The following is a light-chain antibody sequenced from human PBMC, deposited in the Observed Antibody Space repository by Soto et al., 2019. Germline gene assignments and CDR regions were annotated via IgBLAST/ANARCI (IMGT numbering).Light chain of an antibody. Sequence: EIVMTQPPATLSVSPGERATLSCIASQSVSNNLGWYQQRPGQAPRLLIYGTSSRATGIPDRFSGSGSGTDFTLTISRLEPEDFALFFCQHYDGSLWTFGQGTKLDIK. V-gene: IGKV3-20*01. J-gene: IGKJ1*01. CDR3: QHYDGSLWT. CDR2: GTS. CDR1: QSVSNN.